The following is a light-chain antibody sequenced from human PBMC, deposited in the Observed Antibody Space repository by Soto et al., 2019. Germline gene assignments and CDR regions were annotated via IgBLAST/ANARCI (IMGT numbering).Light chain of an antibody. CDR1: SSDIGGYNY. Sequence: QSALTQPASVSGSPGQSITISCTGTSSDIGGYNYVSWYQHHPGKAPQLIIFDVINRPSGVSNRFSGSKSGNTASLTIFGLQAEDEDYYCFSYTSTTIYVFGSGTKLTVL. V-gene: IGLV2-14*03. CDR3: FSYTSTTIYV. CDR2: DVI. J-gene: IGLJ1*01.